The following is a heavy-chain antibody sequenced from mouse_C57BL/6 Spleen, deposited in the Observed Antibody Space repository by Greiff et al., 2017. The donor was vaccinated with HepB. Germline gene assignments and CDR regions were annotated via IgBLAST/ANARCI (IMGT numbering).Heavy chain of an antibody. Sequence: QVQLKQPGAELVKPGASVKMSCKASGYTFTSYWITWVKQRPGQGLEWIGDIYPGSGSTNYNEKFKSKATLTVDTSSSTAYMQLSSLTSEDSAVDYCARSDYYYGSSFDYWGQGTTLTVSS. CDR3: ARSDYYYGSSFDY. J-gene: IGHJ2*01. CDR2: IYPGSGST. D-gene: IGHD1-1*01. CDR1: GYTFTSYW. V-gene: IGHV1-55*01.